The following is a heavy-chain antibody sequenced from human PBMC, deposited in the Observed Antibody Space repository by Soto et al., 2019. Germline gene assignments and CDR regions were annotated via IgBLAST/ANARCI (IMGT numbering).Heavy chain of an antibody. Sequence: EVQLVESGGGLVQPGGSLKLSCAASGFTFSGSAMHWVRQASGKGLEWVGRIRSKANSYATAYAASVIGRFTIYRDDSKNTAYLQMNSLKTEDTAVYYCSSKYPDYYYYYYMDVWGKGNTVTVSS. CDR1: GFTFSGSA. V-gene: IGHV3-73*01. D-gene: IGHD6-6*01. CDR2: IRSKANSYAT. CDR3: SSKYPDYYYYYYMDV. J-gene: IGHJ6*03.